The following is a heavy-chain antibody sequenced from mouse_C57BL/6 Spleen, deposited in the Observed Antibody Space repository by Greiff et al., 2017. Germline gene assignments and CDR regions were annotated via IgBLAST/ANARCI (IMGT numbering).Heavy chain of an antibody. J-gene: IGHJ2*01. CDR3: DRSPLYTTVGYFDY. CDR1: GFSLTSYA. Sequence: VQLQQSGPGLVAPSPCLSITCTVSGFSLTSYAISWVRQPPGKGLEWLGGIRAGGGTNYNSALKSRLSISTDNSKSQVFLKMNSLQTDDTARDYYDRSPLYTTVGYFDYWGQGTTLTVSS. V-gene: IGHV2-9-1*01. D-gene: IGHD1-1*01. CDR2: IRAGGGT.